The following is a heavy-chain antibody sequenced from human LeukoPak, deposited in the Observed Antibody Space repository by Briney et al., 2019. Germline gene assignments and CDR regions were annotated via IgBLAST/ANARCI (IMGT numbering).Heavy chain of an antibody. Sequence: PSETLSLTCTVSGDSISSGRYYWSWIRQPAGKGLEWIGRIHSSGGTEYYPSLKRRVTISVDTSKNQFSLKLSSVTAADTAVYYCARDTLPGYSSSWSRPAPGSEAFDIWGQGTMVTVSS. V-gene: IGHV4-61*02. D-gene: IGHD6-13*01. J-gene: IGHJ3*02. CDR2: IHSSGGT. CDR1: GDSISSGRYY. CDR3: ARDTLPGYSSSWSRPAPGSEAFDI.